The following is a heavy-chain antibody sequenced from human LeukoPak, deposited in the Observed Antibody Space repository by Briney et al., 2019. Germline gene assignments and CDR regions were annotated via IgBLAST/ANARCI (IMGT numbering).Heavy chain of an antibody. J-gene: IGHJ4*02. Sequence: GGSLRLSCAASGFTFSSYWMHWVRQAPGKGLVWVSRINSDGSSTSYADSVKGRFTISRDNAKNSLYLQMNSLRAEDTAVYYCARERSLANFDYWGQGTLVTVSS. CDR3: ARERSLANFDY. CDR2: INSDGSST. V-gene: IGHV3-74*01. CDR1: GFTFSSYW.